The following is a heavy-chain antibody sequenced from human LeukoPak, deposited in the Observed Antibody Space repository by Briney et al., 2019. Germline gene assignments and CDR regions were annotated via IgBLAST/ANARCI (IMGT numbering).Heavy chain of an antibody. CDR2: ISDSSSTI. D-gene: IGHD5-24*01. V-gene: IGHV3-48*04. J-gene: IGHJ4*02. CDR3: ARDPWLQFHYFDY. Sequence: PGGSLRLSCAASGFTFSSYAMNWVRQAPGKGLEWVSYISDSSSTIYYADSVKGRFTISRDNAKNSLYLQMNSLRAEDTAVYYCARDPWLQFHYFDYWGQGTLVTVSS. CDR1: GFTFSSYA.